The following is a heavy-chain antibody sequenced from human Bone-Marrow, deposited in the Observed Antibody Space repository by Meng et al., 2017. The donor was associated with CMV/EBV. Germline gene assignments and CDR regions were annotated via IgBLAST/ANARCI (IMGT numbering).Heavy chain of an antibody. V-gene: IGHV3-30*04. CDR2: ISYDGSKK. CDR1: GFTFSSYA. CDR3: ARMGQQLVLGWFDP. D-gene: IGHD6-13*01. Sequence: GESLKISCAASGFTFSSYAMHWVRQAPGKGLEWVAVISYDGSKKFYADSVKGRLTISRDNSKNTLYLQMNNLRTEDTAVYYCARMGQQLVLGWFDPWGPGTLVTVSS. J-gene: IGHJ5*02.